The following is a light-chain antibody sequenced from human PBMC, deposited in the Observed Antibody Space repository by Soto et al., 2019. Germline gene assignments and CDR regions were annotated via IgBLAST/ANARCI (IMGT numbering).Light chain of an antibody. CDR1: QSVNANY. CDR3: EQYGSSPRT. J-gene: IGKJ1*01. V-gene: IGKV3-20*01. Sequence: EIVLTQSPGTLSLSPGESATLSCRASQSVNANYFAWYQQKPGQAPRLLIYGISSRPTGIPDRFSGSGSGTDFTLTISRLEPEDFAVYYCEQYGSSPRTFGQGTKVEI. CDR2: GIS.